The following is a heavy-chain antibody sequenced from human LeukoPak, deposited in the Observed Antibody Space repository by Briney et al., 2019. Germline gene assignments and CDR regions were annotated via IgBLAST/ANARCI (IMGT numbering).Heavy chain of an antibody. J-gene: IGHJ4*02. V-gene: IGHV3-21*01. CDR2: ISSGSKYI. D-gene: IGHD5-18*01. CDR1: GFTFSSYS. Sequence: GGSLRLSCVDSGFTFSSYSMNWVRQAPGKGLEWVSSISSGSKYIYNADSVKGRFTIFRDNSKNSLYLQMNSLRVEDTAVYYCARALSYSYGSMDFWGQGTLVIVSS. CDR3: ARALSYSYGSMDF.